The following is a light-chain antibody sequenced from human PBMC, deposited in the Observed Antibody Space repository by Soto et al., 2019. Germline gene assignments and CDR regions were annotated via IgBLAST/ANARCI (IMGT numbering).Light chain of an antibody. J-gene: IGKJ4*01. CDR1: QSVSSN. Sequence: EIVMTQSPATRSVSPGERASLSCWASQSVSSNLAWYQQKPGQAPRLLIYGASTRATGIPARFSGSGSGTEFTLTISSLQSEDFAVYYCQQYNNWPLTFGGGTKVDIK. V-gene: IGKV3-15*01. CDR3: QQYNNWPLT. CDR2: GAS.